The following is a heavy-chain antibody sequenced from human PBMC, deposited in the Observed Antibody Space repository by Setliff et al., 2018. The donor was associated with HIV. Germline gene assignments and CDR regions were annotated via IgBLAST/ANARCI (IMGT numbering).Heavy chain of an antibody. D-gene: IGHD6-13*01. Sequence: SVKVSCKASGDTFTTYGINWVRKAPGQGLEWMGGIIPIFGTANYAQKFQGRVTITADESTSTDYMELSSLRSGATAEYYCARDGSSTWTVVRAFDIWGQGTLVTVSS. CDR2: IIPIFGTA. V-gene: IGHV1-69*13. J-gene: IGHJ3*02. CDR1: GDTFTTYG. CDR3: ARDGSSTWTVVRAFDI.